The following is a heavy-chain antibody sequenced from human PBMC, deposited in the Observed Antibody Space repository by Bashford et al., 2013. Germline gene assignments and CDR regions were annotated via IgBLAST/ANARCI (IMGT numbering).Heavy chain of an antibody. CDR1: EFIFSSYA. CDR2: ISYTGSNK. V-gene: IGHV3-30*04. J-gene: IGHJ6*02. CDR3: ARGGYCSGGSCRYYFYGMDV. Sequence: GGPVRLSCAASEFIFSSYAIHWVRQAPGKGLEWVAVISYTGSNKYYADSVKGRFTISRDNSRNTLYLQMDSLRIEDTAVYYCARGGYCSGGSCRYYFYGMDVWGQGTTVTVSS. D-gene: IGHD2-15*01.